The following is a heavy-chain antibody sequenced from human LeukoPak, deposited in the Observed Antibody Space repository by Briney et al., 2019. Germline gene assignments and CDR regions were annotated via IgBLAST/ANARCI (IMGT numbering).Heavy chain of an antibody. J-gene: IGHJ4*02. CDR3: ARAYTFGGVIVAFDY. CDR1: GFTFSSYE. CDR2: ISSSGSTI. V-gene: IGHV3-48*03. Sequence: PGGSLRLSCAASGFTFSSYEMNWVRQAPGKGLEWVSYISSSGSTIYYADSVKGRFTTSRDNAKNSLYLQMNSLRAEDTAVYYCARAYTFGGVIVAFDYWGQGTLVTVSS. D-gene: IGHD3-16*02.